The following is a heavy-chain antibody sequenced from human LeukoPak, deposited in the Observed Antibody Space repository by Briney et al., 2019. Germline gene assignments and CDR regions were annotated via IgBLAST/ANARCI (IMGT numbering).Heavy chain of an antibody. D-gene: IGHD5-12*01. CDR1: GFTFSSYW. V-gene: IGHV3-7*01. CDR2: IKQDGSEK. Sequence: GGSLRLPCAASGFTFSSYWMSWVRQAPGKGLEWVANIKQDGSEKYYVDSVKGRFTISRDNAKNSLYLQMNSLRAEDTAVYYCAREGYVTALNWFDPWGQGTLVTVSS. J-gene: IGHJ5*02. CDR3: AREGYVTALNWFDP.